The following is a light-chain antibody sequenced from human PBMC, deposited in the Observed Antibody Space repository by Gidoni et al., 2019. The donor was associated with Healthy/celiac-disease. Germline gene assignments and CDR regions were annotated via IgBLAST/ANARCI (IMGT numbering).Light chain of an antibody. J-gene: IGKJ4*01. Sequence: LSCRASQSVSSNLAWYQQKPGQAPRLLIYGASTRATGIPARFSGSGSGTEFTLTISSLQSEDFAVYYCQQYNNWPLTFGGGTKVEIK. CDR1: QSVSSN. V-gene: IGKV3-15*01. CDR3: QQYNNWPLT. CDR2: GAS.